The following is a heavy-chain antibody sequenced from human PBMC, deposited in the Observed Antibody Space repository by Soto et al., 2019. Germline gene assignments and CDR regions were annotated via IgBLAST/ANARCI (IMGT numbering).Heavy chain of an antibody. CDR2: ISSSSSTI. CDR1: GFTFSSYS. CDR3: AGDGYSGYDSPSVDY. D-gene: IGHD5-12*01. V-gene: IGHV3-48*01. J-gene: IGHJ4*02. Sequence: PGGSLRLSCXASGFTFSSYSMNWVRQAPGKGLEWVSYISSSSSTIYYADSVKGRFTISRDNAKNSLYLQMNSLRAEDTAVYYCAGDGYSGYDSPSVDYWGQGTLVTVSS.